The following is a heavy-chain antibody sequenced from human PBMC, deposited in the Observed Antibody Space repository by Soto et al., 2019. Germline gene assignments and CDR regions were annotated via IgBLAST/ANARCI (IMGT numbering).Heavy chain of an antibody. J-gene: IGHJ3*01. D-gene: IGHD1-26*01. V-gene: IGHV1-69*18. Sequence: VQMVQSGAEVKEPGSSVKVSCTNSGDTFSHYVMSWVRQAPGQGLEWMGSLAPISGSPNYAERFEGRLTISADAGTSTMYMELRSLKYDDTAVYYCARIGVGSRRWCQGTMVTFSS. CDR3: ARIGVGSRR. CDR2: LAPISGSP. CDR1: GDTFSHYV.